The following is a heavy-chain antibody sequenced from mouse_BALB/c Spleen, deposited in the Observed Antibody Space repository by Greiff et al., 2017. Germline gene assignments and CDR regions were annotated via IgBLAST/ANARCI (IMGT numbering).Heavy chain of an antibody. Sequence: VQLQQSGPELVRPGVSVKISCKGSGYTFTDYAMHWVKQSHAKSLEWIGVISTYSGNTNYNQKFKGKATMTVDKYSSTAYKELARLTSEDSAIYYCARSITTTRAMDYWGQGTSVTVSS. CDR3: ARSITTTRAMDY. D-gene: IGHD1-1*01. CDR2: ISTYSGNT. J-gene: IGHJ4*01. V-gene: IGHV1-67*01. CDR1: GYTFTDYA.